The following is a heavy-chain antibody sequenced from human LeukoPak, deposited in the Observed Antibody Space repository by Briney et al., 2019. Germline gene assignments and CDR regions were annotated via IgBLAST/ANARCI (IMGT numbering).Heavy chain of an antibody. CDR3: ARELGGSYPSGGNWFDP. CDR2: IYHSGST. J-gene: IGHJ5*02. Sequence: PSGTLSLTCAVSGGSISSSNWWSWVRQPPGKGLEWIGEIYHSGSTNYNPSLKSRVTISVDKSTNQFSLKLSSVTAADTAVYYCARELGGSYPSGGNWFDPWGQGTLVTVSS. D-gene: IGHD1-26*01. CDR1: GGSISSSNW. V-gene: IGHV4-4*02.